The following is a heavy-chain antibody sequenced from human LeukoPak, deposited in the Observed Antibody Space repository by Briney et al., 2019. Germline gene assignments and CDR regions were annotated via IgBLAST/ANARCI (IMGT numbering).Heavy chain of an antibody. Sequence: SETLSLTCAVYGGSFSGYYWTWIRQTPEKGLEWIGEMNPSGSTSYNPSLKSRVSISVDTSKNQFSLKLSSVTAADTAVYYCARGRRDSGSYLVDYWGQGTLVTVSS. D-gene: IGHD1-26*01. CDR1: GGSFSGYY. V-gene: IGHV4-34*01. CDR3: ARGRRDSGSYLVDY. J-gene: IGHJ4*02. CDR2: MNPSGST.